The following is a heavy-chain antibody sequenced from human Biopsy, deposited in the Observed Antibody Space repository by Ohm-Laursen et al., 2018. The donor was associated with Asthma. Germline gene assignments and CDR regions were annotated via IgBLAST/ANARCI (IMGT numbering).Heavy chain of an antibody. V-gene: IGHV4-61*08. D-gene: IGHD2-15*01. J-gene: IGHJ5*02. CDR2: IYYSGST. CDR3: ARLADCSGGACYSYGWFDP. CDR1: YGSITSGGYY. Sequence: GTLSLTCTVSYGSITSGGYYWTWIRQHPGKGLEWIGFIYYSGSTYYNPSLKSRVTMSLDTSKSQFSLRLTSVTPADTAVYYCARLADCSGGACYSYGWFDPWGQGTRVTVSS.